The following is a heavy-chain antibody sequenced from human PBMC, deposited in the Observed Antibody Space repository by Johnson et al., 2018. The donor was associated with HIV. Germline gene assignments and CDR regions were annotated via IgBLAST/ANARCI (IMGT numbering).Heavy chain of an antibody. CDR2: ISYDGSNK. CDR1: GFTFSSFG. J-gene: IGHJ3*01. D-gene: IGHD7-27*01. Sequence: QVQLVESGGGLVQPGGSLRLSCAASGFTFSSFGMHWVRQAPGKGLEWVAVISYDGSNKYYADSVKGRFTISRDNSKNTLYLQMNSLRAEDTAVYYCAKDLNWGWGAFDVWGQGTMVTVSS. V-gene: IGHV3-30*19. CDR3: AKDLNWGWGAFDV.